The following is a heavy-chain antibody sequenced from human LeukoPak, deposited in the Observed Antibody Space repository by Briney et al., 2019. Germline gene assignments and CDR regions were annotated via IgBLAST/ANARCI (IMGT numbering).Heavy chain of an antibody. J-gene: IGHJ6*02. CDR3: AGRIAYGSGSYYGNYYYYGMDV. D-gene: IGHD3-10*01. CDR1: GGSISSYY. CDR2: LYYSGST. V-gene: IGHV4-59*01. Sequence: SETLSLTCTVSGGSISSYYWSWIRQPPGRGLEWIGYLYYSGSTNYNPSLKTRVTISVDTSKNQFSLKLSSVTAADTAVYYCAGRIAYGSGSYYGNYYYYGMDVWGQGTTVTVSS.